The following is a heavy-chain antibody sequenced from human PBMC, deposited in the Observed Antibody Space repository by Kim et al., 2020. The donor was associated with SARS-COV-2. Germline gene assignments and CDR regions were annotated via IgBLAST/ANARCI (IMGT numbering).Heavy chain of an antibody. CDR2: IHYSGST. CDR1: GGSISSYS. V-gene: IGHV4-59*01. D-gene: IGHD3-10*01. J-gene: IGHJ4*02. Sequence: SETLSLTCTVSGGSISSYSWSWIRQPPGKGLEWIGYIHYSGSTNYDPSLKSRVTISLDTSKNQCSLKLTSVTAVDTAVYYCVRVLGSGRSDYWGQGTLVT. CDR3: VRVLGSGRSDY.